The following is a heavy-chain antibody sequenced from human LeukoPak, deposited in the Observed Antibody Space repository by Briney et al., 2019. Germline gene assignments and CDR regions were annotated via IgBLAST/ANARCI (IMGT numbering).Heavy chain of an antibody. Sequence: ASVKVSCKASGYTFTSYYMHWVRQAPGQGLEWMGIINPSGGSTSYAQKFQGRVTMTRDTSISTAYMELSRLRSDDTAVYYCAREYYDILTGYCDYWGQGTLVTVSS. CDR2: INPSGGST. CDR1: GYTFTSYY. J-gene: IGHJ4*02. CDR3: AREYYDILTGYCDY. D-gene: IGHD3-9*01. V-gene: IGHV1-46*01.